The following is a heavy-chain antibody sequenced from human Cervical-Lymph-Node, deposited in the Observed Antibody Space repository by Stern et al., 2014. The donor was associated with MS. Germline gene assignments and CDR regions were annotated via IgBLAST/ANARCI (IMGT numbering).Heavy chain of an antibody. V-gene: IGHV4-59*01. CDR1: GGYMSSKY. Sequence: QVQLQESGPGLVKPSETVSLTCTVSGGYMSSKYWNWIRQPPGKGLEWIGYIYSDGSTNYNPSLKSRLIISLDTSTNQFSLSLTSVTAADTAVYYCARVTGRGTRQNWFDSWGQGTLVTVSS. CDR2: IYSDGST. D-gene: IGHD1-26*01. CDR3: ARVTGRGTRQNWFDS. J-gene: IGHJ5*01.